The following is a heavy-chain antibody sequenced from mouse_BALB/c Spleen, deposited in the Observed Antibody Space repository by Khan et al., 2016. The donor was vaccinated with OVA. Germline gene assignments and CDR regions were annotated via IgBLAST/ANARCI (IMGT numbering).Heavy chain of an antibody. CDR3: ARSYFYGYYFDQ. V-gene: IGHV5-17*02. Sequence: EVELVESGGGLVQPGGSRKLSCAASGFTFSSFGMHWVRQAPEKGLDWVAYISGDSSTIYYADTVKGRFTIYRDNSKNTLFLQMTRLRSKDTAMYYCARSYFYGYYFDQWGQGTTLTVSS. CDR2: ISGDSSTI. D-gene: IGHD1-1*01. CDR1: GFTFSSFG. J-gene: IGHJ2*01.